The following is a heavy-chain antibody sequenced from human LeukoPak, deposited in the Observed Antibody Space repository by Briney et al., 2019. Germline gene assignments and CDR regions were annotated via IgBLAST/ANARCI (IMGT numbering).Heavy chain of an antibody. CDR2: ISAYNGNT. J-gene: IGHJ6*02. CDR1: GFTFTSYG. V-gene: IGHV1-18*01. Sequence: GGSLRLSCAASGFTFTSYGISWVRQAPGQGLEWMGWISAYNGNTNYAQKLQGRVTMTTDTSTSTAYMELRSLRSDDTAVYYCATTVTNLYYYYGMDVWGQGTTVTVSS. D-gene: IGHD4-17*01. CDR3: ATTVTNLYYYYGMDV.